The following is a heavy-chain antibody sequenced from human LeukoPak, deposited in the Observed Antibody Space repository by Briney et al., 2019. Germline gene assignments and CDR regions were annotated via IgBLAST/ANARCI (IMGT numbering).Heavy chain of an antibody. J-gene: IGHJ1*01. Sequence: PGGALRLSCAASGFTINRYTMHWVRQAPRKGLEYVSAITSNGGSTYYANSVKGRFIISRDNSKNTLYLQLGSLRADDMAMYYCATASGSQYAEYFQHWGQGTLVTVSS. CDR3: ATASGSQYAEYFQH. CDR2: ITSNGGST. D-gene: IGHD1-26*01. CDR1: GFTINRYT. V-gene: IGHV3-64*01.